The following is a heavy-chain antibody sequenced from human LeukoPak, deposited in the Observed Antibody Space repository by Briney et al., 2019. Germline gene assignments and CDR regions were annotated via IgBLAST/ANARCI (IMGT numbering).Heavy chain of an antibody. J-gene: IGHJ4*02. V-gene: IGHV1-2*02. CDR3: ASSHSSGWSGDY. CDR1: GYTFTSYD. D-gene: IGHD6-19*01. CDR2: INPNSGGT. Sequence: ASVKVSCKASGYTFTSYDINWVRQATGQGLEWMGWINPNSGGTNYAQKFQGRVTMTRDTSISTAYMELSRLRSDDTAVYYCASSHSSGWSGDYWGQGTLVTVSS.